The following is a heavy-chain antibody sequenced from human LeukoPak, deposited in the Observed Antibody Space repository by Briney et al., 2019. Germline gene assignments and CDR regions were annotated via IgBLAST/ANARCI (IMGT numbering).Heavy chain of an antibody. J-gene: IGHJ5*02. V-gene: IGHV4-39*07. CDR1: GSSISNSGYTY. CDR2: MTTSGST. CDR3: ARGRQVFWSGYYGWFDP. D-gene: IGHD3-3*01. Sequence: SETLSLTCTVDGSSISNSGYTYWGWIRQPPGKGLEWVGEMTTSGSTNSNPSLKSPVTISVDTPKNQFSLRLSSMTAADTAVYYCARGRQVFWSGYYGWFDPWGQGTLVTVSS.